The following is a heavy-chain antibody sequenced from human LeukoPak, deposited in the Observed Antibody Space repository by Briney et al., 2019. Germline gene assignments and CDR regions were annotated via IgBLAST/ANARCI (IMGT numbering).Heavy chain of an antibody. J-gene: IGHJ4*02. Sequence: ASVKVSCKVSGYTLTELSMHWVRQAPGKGLEWMGGFDPEDGETIYAQKFQGRVTMTEDTSTDTAYMELSSLRSEDTAMYYCARDRTHYYESSGYYSRWEYWGQGTLVTVSS. D-gene: IGHD3-22*01. CDR3: ARDRTHYYESSGYYSRWEY. CDR2: FDPEDGET. CDR1: GYTLTELS. V-gene: IGHV1-24*01.